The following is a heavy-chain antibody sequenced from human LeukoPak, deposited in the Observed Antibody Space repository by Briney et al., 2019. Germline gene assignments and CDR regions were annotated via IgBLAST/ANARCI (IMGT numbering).Heavy chain of an antibody. D-gene: IGHD3-9*01. CDR3: ATDISTHYFGS. J-gene: IGHJ4*02. CDR1: GISFRSYG. Sequence: GRSLRLSCAASGISFRSYGMHWVRQAPGKGLEWVTFIWYDASNKYYAESVKGRFTISRDNSRNTVFLQMNSLRAEDTAIYYCATDISTHYFGSWGQGTLVTVSS. CDR2: IWYDASNK. V-gene: IGHV3-33*01.